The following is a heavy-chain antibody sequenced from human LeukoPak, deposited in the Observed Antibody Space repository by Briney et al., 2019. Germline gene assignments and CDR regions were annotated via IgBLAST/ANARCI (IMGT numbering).Heavy chain of an antibody. Sequence: PGRSLRLSCAASGFTFDDYAMHWVRQAPGKGLEWVSGISWNSGTIGYADSVKGRFTISRDNAKNSLYLQMNSLRAEDTALYYCAKGSKVGVVTPVDYWGQGTLVTVSS. CDR2: ISWNSGTI. J-gene: IGHJ4*02. CDR1: GFTFDDYA. V-gene: IGHV3-9*01. D-gene: IGHD3-3*01. CDR3: AKGSKVGVVTPVDY.